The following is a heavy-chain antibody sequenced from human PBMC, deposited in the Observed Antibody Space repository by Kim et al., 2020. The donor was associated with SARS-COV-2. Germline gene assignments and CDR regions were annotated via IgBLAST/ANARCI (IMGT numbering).Heavy chain of an antibody. CDR1: GGSFSGYY. CDR2: INHSGST. J-gene: IGHJ4*02. V-gene: IGHV4-34*01. D-gene: IGHD6-13*01. CDR3: ARGLWQQLVRVDY. Sequence: SETLSLTCAVYGGSFSGYYWSWIRQPPGKGLEWIGEINHSGSTNYNPSLKSRVTISVDTSKNQFSLKLSSVTAADTAVYYCARGLWQQLVRVDYWGQGTLVTVSS.